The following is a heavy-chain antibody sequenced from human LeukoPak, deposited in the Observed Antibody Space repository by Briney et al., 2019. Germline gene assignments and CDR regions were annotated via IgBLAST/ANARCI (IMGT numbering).Heavy chain of an antibody. D-gene: IGHD3-3*01. CDR1: GGSISSGDYY. V-gene: IGHV4-30-4*08. CDR3: ARILWNYYYMDV. CDR2: IYYSGST. Sequence: SETLSLTCTVSGGSISSGDYYWSWIRQPPGKGLEWIGYIYYSGSTYYNPSLKSRVTISVDTSKNQFSLKLSSVTAADTAVYYCARILWNYYYMDVWGKGTTVTVS. J-gene: IGHJ6*03.